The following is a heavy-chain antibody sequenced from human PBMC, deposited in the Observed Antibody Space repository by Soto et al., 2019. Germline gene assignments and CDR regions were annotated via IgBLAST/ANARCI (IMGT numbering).Heavy chain of an antibody. CDR2: ISGSGGST. D-gene: IGHD3-10*01. V-gene: IGHV3-23*01. CDR1: GFPFSSYS. J-gene: IGHJ4*02. CDR3: VLWPPYYFDY. Sequence: QPGGSLRLSCVASGFPFSSYSMTWVRQAPGKGLEWVSAISGSGGSTYYADSVKGRFTISRDNSKNTLYLQMNSLRAEDTAVYYCVLWPPYYFDYWGQGTLVTVSS.